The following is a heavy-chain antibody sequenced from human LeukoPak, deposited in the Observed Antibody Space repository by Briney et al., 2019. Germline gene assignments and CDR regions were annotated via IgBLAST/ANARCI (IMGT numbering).Heavy chain of an antibody. CDR2: TYYRSKWYN. Sequence: SQTLSLTCAISGDSVSSNSAAWNWLRQSPSRGLEWLGSTYYRSKWYNDYAASVKSRITINPDTSKNQFSLQLNSVTPEDTAVYYCARFYYDTSGHGAFDIWGQGTMVTVSS. CDR3: ARFYYDTSGHGAFDI. V-gene: IGHV6-1*01. D-gene: IGHD3-22*01. CDR1: GDSVSSNSAA. J-gene: IGHJ3*02.